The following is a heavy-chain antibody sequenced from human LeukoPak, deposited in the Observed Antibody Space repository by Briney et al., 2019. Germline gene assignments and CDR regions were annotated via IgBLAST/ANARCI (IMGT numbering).Heavy chain of an antibody. V-gene: IGHV3-49*03. CDR2: IRSKLYGGTT. CDR3: TRDPAVTGTLHYFDY. D-gene: IGHD6-19*01. J-gene: IGHJ4*02. Sequence: PGRSLRLSCTASGFNFGDYAVSWFRQAPGKGREWVGFIRSKLYGGTTEYAASVKGRFTISRDDSNSTAYLQMNSLKIEDTAVYYCTRDPAVTGTLHYFDYWGQGTLVTVSS. CDR1: GFNFGDYA.